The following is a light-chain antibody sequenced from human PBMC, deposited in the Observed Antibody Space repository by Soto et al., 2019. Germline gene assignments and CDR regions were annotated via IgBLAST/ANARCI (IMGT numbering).Light chain of an antibody. J-gene: IGLJ1*01. CDR1: SSDVGGYKY. CDR3: CSYTTTSSYV. CDR2: DVS. V-gene: IGLV2-14*03. Sequence: QSVLTQPASVSGSPGQSITISCTGTSSDVGGYKYVSWYQQHPGKVPKLVIYDVSNRPSGVSNRFSGSKSGNTASLTISGLQAEDEADYYCCSYTTTSSYVFGTGTKVTVL.